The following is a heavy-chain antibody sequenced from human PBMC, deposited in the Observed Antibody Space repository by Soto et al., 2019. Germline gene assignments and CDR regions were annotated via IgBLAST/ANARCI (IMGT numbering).Heavy chain of an antibody. J-gene: IGHJ5*02. D-gene: IGHD3-10*01. CDR2: ISYDGSNK. Sequence: QVQLVESGGGVVQPGRSLRLSCAASGFTFSSYAMHWVRQAPGKGLEWVAVISYDGSNKYYADSVKGRFTISRDNFKNPLYLQMNSLRAEDTAVYYCARGLNYYGSGRHLPWGQGTLVTVSS. CDR1: GFTFSSYA. CDR3: ARGLNYYGSGRHLP. V-gene: IGHV3-30-3*01.